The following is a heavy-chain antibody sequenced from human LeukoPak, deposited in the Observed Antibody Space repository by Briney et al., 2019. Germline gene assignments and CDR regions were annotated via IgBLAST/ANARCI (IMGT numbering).Heavy chain of an antibody. V-gene: IGHV1-69*13. J-gene: IGHJ4*02. CDR1: GGTFSSYA. CDR2: IIPIFGTA. Sequence: GASVKVSCKASGGTFSSYAISWVRQAPGQGLEWMGGIIPIFGTANYAQKFQGRVTITADESTSTAYMELSSLRSDDTAVYYCARDLIQLWLFDYWGQGTLVTVSS. CDR3: ARDLIQLWLFDY. D-gene: IGHD5-18*01.